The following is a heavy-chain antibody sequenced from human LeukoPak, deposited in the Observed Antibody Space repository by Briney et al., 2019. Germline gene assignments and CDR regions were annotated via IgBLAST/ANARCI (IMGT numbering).Heavy chain of an antibody. CDR1: GFTFSSYW. D-gene: IGHD3-3*01. V-gene: IGHV3-48*04. Sequence: GGSLRLSCAAAGFTFSSYWMSWVRQAPGKGLEWVSFISSSGSAIYYADSVKGRFTVPRDNAKNSLYLQMNSLRAEDTAVYYCARELGGLRLLGGYYYMDVWGKGTTVTVSS. CDR3: ARELGGLRLLGGYYYMDV. CDR2: ISSSGSAI. J-gene: IGHJ6*03.